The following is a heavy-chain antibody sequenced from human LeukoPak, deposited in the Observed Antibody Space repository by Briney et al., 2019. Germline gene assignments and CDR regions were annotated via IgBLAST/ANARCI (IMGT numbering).Heavy chain of an antibody. CDR2: ISYDGSNK. Sequence: GGSLRLSCAASGFTFSSYGMHWVRQAPGKGLEWVAVISYDGSNKYYADSVKGRFTISRDNSMNTLYLQMNNLRAEDTAVYFCAKAHSSSLDYWGQGTLVTVSS. V-gene: IGHV3-30*18. J-gene: IGHJ4*02. CDR3: AKAHSSSLDY. D-gene: IGHD6-13*01. CDR1: GFTFSSYG.